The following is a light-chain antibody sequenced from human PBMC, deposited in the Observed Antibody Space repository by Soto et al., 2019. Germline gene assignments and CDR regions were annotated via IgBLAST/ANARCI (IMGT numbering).Light chain of an antibody. V-gene: IGKV3-20*01. J-gene: IGKJ2*01. CDR3: QQHCSAPYT. CDR1: QSVSSN. CDR2: GAS. Sequence: IGMSQYPATLSVATGVGVTLSCRASQSVSSNLAWYQQTPGQAPRLLIYGASSRPGGIPDRFSGSGSGTDFTLTIPRLEPEDCSVYYCQQHCSAPYTFGQGTKVDIK.